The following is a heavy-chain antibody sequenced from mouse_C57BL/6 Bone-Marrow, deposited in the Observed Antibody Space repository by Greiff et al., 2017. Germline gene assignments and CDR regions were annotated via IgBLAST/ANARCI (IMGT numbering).Heavy chain of an antibody. V-gene: IGHV1-72*01. CDR3: ARSIYYDYLRGAMDY. Sequence: QVQLKQPGAELVKPGASVKLSCKASGYTFTSYWMHWVKQRPGRGLEWIGRIDPNSGGTKYNEKFKSKATLTVDKPSSTAYVQLSSLTSDDSAVYYCARSIYYDYLRGAMDYWGQGTSVTVSS. J-gene: IGHJ4*01. CDR2: IDPNSGGT. D-gene: IGHD2-4*01. CDR1: GYTFTSYW.